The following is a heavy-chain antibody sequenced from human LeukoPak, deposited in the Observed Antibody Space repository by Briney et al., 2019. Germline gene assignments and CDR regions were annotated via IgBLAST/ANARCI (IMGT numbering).Heavy chain of an antibody. V-gene: IGHV3-21*05. D-gene: IGHD2-2*01. Sequence: GSLRPSCAASGFTFSRFALKWVRQAPGKGLEWISYINTDSSDIHYADSVKGRFTISRDNARNTLFLQLSSLRAEDSAVYYCARDTFQPGLIDSWGQGTLVTVSS. CDR3: ARDTFQPGLIDS. J-gene: IGHJ4*02. CDR2: INTDSSDI. CDR1: GFTFSRFA.